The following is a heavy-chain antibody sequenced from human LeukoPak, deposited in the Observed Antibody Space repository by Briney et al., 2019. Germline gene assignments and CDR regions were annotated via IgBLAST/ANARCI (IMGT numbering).Heavy chain of an antibody. V-gene: IGHV3-23*01. D-gene: IGHD2-2*01. J-gene: IGHJ4*02. CDR1: GFTFSSYA. CDR3: AKAIVVVPAAANDY. Sequence: GSLRLSCAASGFTFSSYAMSWVRQAPGKGLEWVSAISGSGGSTYYADSVKGRFTISRDNSKNTLYLQMNSLRAEDTAVYYCAKAIVVVPAAANDYWGQGALATVSS. CDR2: ISGSGGST.